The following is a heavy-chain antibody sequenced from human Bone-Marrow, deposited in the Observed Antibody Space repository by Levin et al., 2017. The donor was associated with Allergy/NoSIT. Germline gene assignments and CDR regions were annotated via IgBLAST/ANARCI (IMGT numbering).Heavy chain of an antibody. CDR2: ISSSSSYI. J-gene: IGHJ6*02. D-gene: IGHD5/OR15-5a*01. CDR1: GFTFSSYS. CDR3: ARRRSTISYYGMDV. V-gene: IGHV3-21*01. Sequence: GESLKISCAASGFTFSSYSMNWVRQAPGKGLEWVSSISSSSSYIYYADSVKGRFTISRDNAKNSLYLQMNSLRAEDTAVYYCARRRSTISYYGMDVWGQGTTVTVSS.